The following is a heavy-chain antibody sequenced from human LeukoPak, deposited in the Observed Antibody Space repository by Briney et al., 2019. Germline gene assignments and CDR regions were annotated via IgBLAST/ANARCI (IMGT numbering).Heavy chain of an antibody. CDR3: ARSRYYYGSGSYPFDY. CDR1: GGSISSYY. CDR2: IYTSGST. J-gene: IGHJ4*02. D-gene: IGHD3-10*01. V-gene: IGHV4-4*07. Sequence: PSETLPLTCTVSGGSISSYYWSWIRQPAGKGLEWIGRIYTSGSTNYNPSLKSRVTMSVDPSKNQFSLKLSSVTAADTAVYYCARSRYYYGSGSYPFDYWGQGTLVTVSS.